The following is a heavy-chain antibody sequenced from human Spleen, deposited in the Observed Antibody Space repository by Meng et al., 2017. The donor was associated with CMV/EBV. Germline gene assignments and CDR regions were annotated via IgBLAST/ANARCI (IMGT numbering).Heavy chain of an antibody. V-gene: IGHV3-7*03. CDR3: AKSTPDHFDYFFGP. J-gene: IGHJ5*02. CDR1: GFTFSGYW. D-gene: IGHD2/OR15-2a*01. Sequence: GGSLRLSCAASGFTFSGYWMSWVRQAPGRGLEWVANIKQDASEKYYMDSVKGRFTISRDNFHNTIYLQMSSLGADDTAVYYCAKSTPDHFDYFFGPWGQGALVTVSS. CDR2: IKQDASEK.